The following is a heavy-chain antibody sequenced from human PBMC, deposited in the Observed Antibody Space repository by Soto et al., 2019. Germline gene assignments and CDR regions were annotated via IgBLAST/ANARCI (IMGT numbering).Heavy chain of an antibody. Sequence: ASVKVSCKASGGTFSSYAISWVRQAPGQGLEWMGGIIPIFGTANYAQKFQGRVTITADESTSTAYMELSSLRSEDTAVDYCARAYGSGSYLAFDIWGQGTMVTVSS. CDR2: IIPIFGTA. J-gene: IGHJ3*02. CDR1: GGTFSSYA. CDR3: ARAYGSGSYLAFDI. D-gene: IGHD3-10*01. V-gene: IGHV1-69*13.